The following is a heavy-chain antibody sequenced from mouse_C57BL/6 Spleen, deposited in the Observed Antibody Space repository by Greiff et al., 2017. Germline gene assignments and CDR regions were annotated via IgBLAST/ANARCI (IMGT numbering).Heavy chain of an antibody. V-gene: IGHV1-85*01. J-gene: IGHJ2*01. Sequence: QVTLKVSGPELVKPGASVKLSCKASGYTFTSYDINWVKQRPGQGLEWIGWIYPRDGSTKYNEKFKGKATLTVDTSSSTAYMELHSLTSEDSAVYFCAREESFDYWGQGTTLTVSS. CDR1: GYTFTSYD. CDR2: IYPRDGST. CDR3: AREESFDY.